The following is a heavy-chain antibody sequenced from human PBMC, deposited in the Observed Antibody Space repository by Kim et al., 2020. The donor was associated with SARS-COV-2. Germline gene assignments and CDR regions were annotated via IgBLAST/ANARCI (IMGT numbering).Heavy chain of an antibody. D-gene: IGHD3-10*01. V-gene: IGHV4-39*01. CDR3: ARHCKFGFGELFGEFDY. Sequence: LKSRVTISVDTSKNQFSLKLSSVTAADTAVYYCARHCKFGFGELFGEFDYWGQGTLVTVSS. J-gene: IGHJ4*02.